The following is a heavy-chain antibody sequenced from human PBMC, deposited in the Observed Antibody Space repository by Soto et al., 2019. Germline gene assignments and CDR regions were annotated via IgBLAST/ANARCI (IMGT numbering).Heavy chain of an antibody. CDR3: AREVRATCDP. CDR2: IKQDGSET. CDR1: GFTFNTYW. Sequence: EVQLVESGGGLVQPGGSLRLSCAASGFTFNTYWMAWVRQAPGKGPEWVASIKQDGSETFYMDSVRGRFTISRVNAKNSLDLQMTSLRAEDMAVYYCAREVRATCDPWGQGTLVTVSS. J-gene: IGHJ5*02. V-gene: IGHV3-7*01. D-gene: IGHD1-26*01.